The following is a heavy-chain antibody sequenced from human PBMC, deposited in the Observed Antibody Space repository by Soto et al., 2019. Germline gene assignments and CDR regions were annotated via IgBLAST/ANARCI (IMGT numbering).Heavy chain of an antibody. V-gene: IGHV1-46*01. CDR1: GYTFTSYY. D-gene: IGHD3-3*01. J-gene: IGHJ6*02. Sequence: QVQLVQSGAEVKKPGASVKVSFKASGYTFTSYYMHWVLQAPGQGREWMGIINPSGGSTSYAQKFQGRVTMTRDTSTSTVYMELSSLRSEDTAVYYCARDRTSFGGGSMDVWGQGTTVTVSS. CDR3: ARDRTSFGGGSMDV. CDR2: INPSGGST.